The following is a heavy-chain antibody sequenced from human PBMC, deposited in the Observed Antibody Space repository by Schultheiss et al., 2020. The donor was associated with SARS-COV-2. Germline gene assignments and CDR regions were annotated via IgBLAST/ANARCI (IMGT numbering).Heavy chain of an antibody. Sequence: GSLRLSCAVYGGSFSGYYWSWIRQPPGKGLEWIGEINHSGSTNYNPSLKSRVTISVDTSKNRFSLKLSSVTAADTAVYYCARGLPFDYWGQGTLVTVSS. V-gene: IGHV4-34*01. CDR2: INHSGST. D-gene: IGHD2-2*01. CDR3: ARGLPFDY. J-gene: IGHJ4*02. CDR1: GGSFSGYY.